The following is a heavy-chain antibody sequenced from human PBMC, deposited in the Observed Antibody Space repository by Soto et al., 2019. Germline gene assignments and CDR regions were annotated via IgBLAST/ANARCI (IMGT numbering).Heavy chain of an antibody. V-gene: IGHV3-74*01. J-gene: IGHJ4*02. CDR3: ARVGATTWY. Sequence: PGGSLRLSCAASGFTFSSYGMHWVRQPPGKGLVWVSRVNSDGSITNYADAVKGRFTISRDNAKNTLYLQMDGLRAEDTAVYYCARVGATTWYWGQGTLVTVYS. D-gene: IGHD1-26*01. CDR1: GFTFSSYG. CDR2: VNSDGSIT.